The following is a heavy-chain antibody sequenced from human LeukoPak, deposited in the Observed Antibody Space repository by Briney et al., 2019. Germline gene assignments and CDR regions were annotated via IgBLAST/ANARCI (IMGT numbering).Heavy chain of an antibody. V-gene: IGHV1-69*04. CDR3: ASILTTVTSSY. J-gene: IGHJ4*02. Sequence: SVKVSCKASGSTFSSYAISWVRQAPGQGLEWMGRIIPILGIANYAQKFQGRVTITADKSTSTAYMELSSLRSEDTAVYYCASILTTVTSSYWGQGTLVTVSS. CDR2: IIPILGIA. CDR1: GSTFSSYA. D-gene: IGHD4-17*01.